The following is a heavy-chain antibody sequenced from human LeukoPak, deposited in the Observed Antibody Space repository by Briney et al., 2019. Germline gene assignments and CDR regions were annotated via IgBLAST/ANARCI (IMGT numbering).Heavy chain of an antibody. CDR1: GFTFSSYS. Sequence: KPGGSLRLSCAASGFTFSSYSMNWVRQAPGKGLEWVSSISSSSYIYYADSVKGRFTISRDNAKNSLYLQMNSLRAEDTPVYYCARDRAVAAPDYWGQGTLVTVSS. D-gene: IGHD6-19*01. V-gene: IGHV3-21*01. J-gene: IGHJ4*02. CDR3: ARDRAVAAPDY. CDR2: ISSSSYI.